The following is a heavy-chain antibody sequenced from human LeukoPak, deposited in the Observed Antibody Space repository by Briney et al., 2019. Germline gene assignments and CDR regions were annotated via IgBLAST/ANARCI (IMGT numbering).Heavy chain of an antibody. Sequence: PSQTLSLTCTVSGGSISSGSYYWSWIRQPAGKGLEWIGRTYTSGSTNYNPSLKSRVTISVDTSKNQFSLKLSSVTAADTAVYYCAREFRNYYYYMDVWGKGTTVTVSS. CDR2: TYTSGST. J-gene: IGHJ6*03. CDR3: AREFRNYYYYMDV. V-gene: IGHV4-61*02. CDR1: GGSISSGSYY. D-gene: IGHD3-10*01.